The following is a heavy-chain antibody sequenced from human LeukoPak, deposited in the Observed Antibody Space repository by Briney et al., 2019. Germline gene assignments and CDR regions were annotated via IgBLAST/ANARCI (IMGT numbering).Heavy chain of an antibody. D-gene: IGHD3-10*01. CDR3: ARGFYYGSGSYDY. Sequence: GGSLRLSCAASGFTFSSYWMSWVRQAPGKGLEWVANIKQDGSEKYYVDSVKGRFTISRDNAKNSLYLQMNSLRAEDTAVYYCARGFYYGSGSYDYWGQGTLVTVSS. V-gene: IGHV3-7*01. CDR1: GFTFSSYW. J-gene: IGHJ4*02. CDR2: IKQDGSEK.